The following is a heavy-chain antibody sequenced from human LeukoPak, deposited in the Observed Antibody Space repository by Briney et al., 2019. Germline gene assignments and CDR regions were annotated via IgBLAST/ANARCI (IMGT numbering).Heavy chain of an antibody. CDR1: GFTFSSYN. Sequence: QPGGSLRLSCAASGFTFSSYNMNWVRQAPGKGLEWVSSISSSSSYIYYADSMKGRFTISRDNAKNSLYLQMNSLRAEDTAVYYCARDRIAVAATETSFDYWGQGTLVTVSS. V-gene: IGHV3-21*01. CDR2: ISSSSSYI. J-gene: IGHJ4*02. D-gene: IGHD6-19*01. CDR3: ARDRIAVAATETSFDY.